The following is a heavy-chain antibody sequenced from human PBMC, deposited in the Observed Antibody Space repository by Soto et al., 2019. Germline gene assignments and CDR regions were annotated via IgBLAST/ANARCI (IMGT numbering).Heavy chain of an antibody. CDR3: ATSGPPVTRDYYCGMDV. J-gene: IGHJ6*02. Sequence: GESLKISCKGSGYSFTSYWISWVRQMPGKGLEWMGRIDPSDSYTNYSPSFQGHVTISADKSISTAYLQWSSLKASDTAMYYCATSGPPVTRDYYCGMDVWGQGTTVTVSS. V-gene: IGHV5-10-1*01. D-gene: IGHD4-17*01. CDR2: IDPSDSYT. CDR1: GYSFTSYW.